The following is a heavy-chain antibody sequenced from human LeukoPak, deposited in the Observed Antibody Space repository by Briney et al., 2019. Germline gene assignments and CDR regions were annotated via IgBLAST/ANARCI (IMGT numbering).Heavy chain of an antibody. J-gene: IGHJ6*02. V-gene: IGHV1-69*05. CDR2: IIPIFGTA. CDR1: GGTFSSYA. CDR3: ARSSGIAAAGTSYYYYGMDV. Sequence: ASVKVSCKASGGTFSSYAISWVRQATGQGLEWMGGIIPIFGTADYAQKFQGRVTITTDESTSTAYMELSSLRSEDTAVYYCARSSGIAAAGTSYYYYGMDVWGQGTTVTVSS. D-gene: IGHD6-13*01.